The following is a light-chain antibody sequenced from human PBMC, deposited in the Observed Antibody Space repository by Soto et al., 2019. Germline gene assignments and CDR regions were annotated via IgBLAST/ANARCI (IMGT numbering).Light chain of an antibody. V-gene: IGLV2-8*01. CDR1: SSDVGGYNY. CDR2: EVS. J-gene: IGLJ2*01. CDR3: SSFAGNNNLV. Sequence: QPALTQPPSASGSPGQSVTISCTGTSSDVGGYNYVSWYQQHPGKAPKLMISEVSKRPSGVPDRFSGSKSGNTASLTVSRLQAEDEDDSYCSSFAGNNNLVFGGGTKVTVL.